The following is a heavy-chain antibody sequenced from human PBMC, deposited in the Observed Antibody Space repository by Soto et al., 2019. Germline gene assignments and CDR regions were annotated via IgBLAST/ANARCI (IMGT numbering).Heavy chain of an antibody. CDR2: INAGNGNT. V-gene: IGHV1-3*01. J-gene: IGHJ5*02. CDR3: GRDSGLHWFDP. D-gene: IGHD3-10*01. CDR1: GYTFTSYA. Sequence: QVQLVQSGAEVKKPGASVKVSCKASGYTFTSYAMHWVRQAPGQRLEWMGWINAGNGNTKYSQKFQGRVTITRDTSASTAYMELSSLSSEDTAVYYCGRDSGLHWFDPWGHRTLVTVSS.